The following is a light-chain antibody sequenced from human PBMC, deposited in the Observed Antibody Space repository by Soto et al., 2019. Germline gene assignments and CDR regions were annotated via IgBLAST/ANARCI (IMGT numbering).Light chain of an antibody. J-gene: IGKJ2*01. V-gene: IGKV1-39*01. CDR3: QQSYTSPVYS. CDR2: AAS. CDR1: QNIIFY. Sequence: DIQMAQASTSLSAFAVEKVTITCRASQNIIFYLNWYQQKPGEAPKLLIYAASNLQSGVPSRFSGSGSGTDFTLTISSLQPEDFATYFCQQSYTSPVYSFGQGTKVDI.